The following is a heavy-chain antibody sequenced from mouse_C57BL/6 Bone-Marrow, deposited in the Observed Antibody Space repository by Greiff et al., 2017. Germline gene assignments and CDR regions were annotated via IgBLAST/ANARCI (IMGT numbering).Heavy chain of an antibody. CDR3: TTSTVVAGYYAMDY. V-gene: IGHV14-4*01. CDR2: IDPENGDT. CDR1: GFNIKDDY. Sequence: VQLQQSGAELVRPGASVKLSCTASGFNIKDDYMHWVKQRPEQGLEWIGWIDPENGDTEYASKFQGKATITADTSSNTAYLQLSSLTSEDTAVYYSTTSTVVAGYYAMDYWGQGTSVTVSS. D-gene: IGHD1-1*01. J-gene: IGHJ4*01.